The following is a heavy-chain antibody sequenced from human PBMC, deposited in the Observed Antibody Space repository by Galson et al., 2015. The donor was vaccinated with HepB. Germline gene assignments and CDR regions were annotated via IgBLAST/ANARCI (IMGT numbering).Heavy chain of an antibody. Sequence: SLRLSCAASGFTFQNYSMHWVRQSPTKALEWVATISPDGAQKVYGDSLRGRFTISRDNIKGSLFLRMSSLRTPDTAIYFCVKDKMDYGGMDVWGQGTPVSVS. CDR3: VKDKMDYGGMDV. D-gene: IGHD4-17*01. CDR2: ISPDGAQK. CDR1: GFTFQNYS. V-gene: IGHV3-43*01. J-gene: IGHJ6*02.